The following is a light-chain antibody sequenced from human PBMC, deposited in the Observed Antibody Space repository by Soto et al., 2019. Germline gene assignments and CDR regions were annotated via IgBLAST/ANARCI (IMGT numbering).Light chain of an antibody. J-gene: IGKJ1*01. Sequence: DIQMTQSPSTLSASVGDRVTITCRASQSIRSWLAWYQQKPGKAPKLLIYNASSLESGVPSRFSGIGSVTEFTLTISSLQPDDFATYYCQQYKSYAPTFGQGTKVEIK. CDR2: NAS. V-gene: IGKV1-5*01. CDR3: QQYKSYAPT. CDR1: QSIRSW.